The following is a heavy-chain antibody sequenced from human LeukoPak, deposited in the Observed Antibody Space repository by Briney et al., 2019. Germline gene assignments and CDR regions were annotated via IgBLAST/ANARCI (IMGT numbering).Heavy chain of an antibody. D-gene: IGHD6-13*01. CDR1: GFTFDDYA. CDR2: ISGDGGST. Sequence: GGSLRLSCAASGFTFDDYAMHWVRQAPGKGLEWVSLISGDGGSTYYADCVKGRFTISRDNSKNSLYLQMNSLRTEDTALYYCAKGPRFSSSWYYFDYWGQGTLVTVSS. J-gene: IGHJ4*02. CDR3: AKGPRFSSSWYYFDY. V-gene: IGHV3-43*02.